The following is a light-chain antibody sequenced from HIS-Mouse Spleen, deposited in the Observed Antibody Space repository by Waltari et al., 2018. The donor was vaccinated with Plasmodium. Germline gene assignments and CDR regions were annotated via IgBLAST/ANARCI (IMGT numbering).Light chain of an antibody. CDR3: QQYNSYSWT. Sequence: DIQMTHSPPTLSASVGDRVTLTCRARQIISSWLAWYQQKPGKAPKLLIYEASSLESGIPSRFSGSGSGTEFTLTISSLQPDDFATYYCQQYNSYSWTFGQGTKVEIK. J-gene: IGKJ1*01. CDR1: QIISSW. CDR2: EAS. V-gene: IGKV1-5*03.